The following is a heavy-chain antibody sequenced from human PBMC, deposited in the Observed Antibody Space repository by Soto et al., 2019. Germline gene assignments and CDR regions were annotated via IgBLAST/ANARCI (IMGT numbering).Heavy chain of an antibody. Sequence: EVQLVESGGGLVKPGGSLRLSCAASGFTFSNAWMSWVRQAPGKGLEWVGRIKSKTDGGTTDYAAPVKGRFTISRGYSTYTRYLEMNSLKTGDTAVYDCATDKGLYGSGISGGVAFDVWGHGTMVTVSS. J-gene: IGHJ3*01. CDR3: ATDKGLYGSGISGGVAFDV. CDR2: IKSKTDGGTT. V-gene: IGHV3-15*01. D-gene: IGHD3-10*01. CDR1: GFTFSNAW.